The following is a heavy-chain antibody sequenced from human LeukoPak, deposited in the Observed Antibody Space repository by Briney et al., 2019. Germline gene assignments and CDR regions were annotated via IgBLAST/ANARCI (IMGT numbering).Heavy chain of an antibody. D-gene: IGHD3-16*01. CDR2: ISSSSSFI. J-gene: IGHJ5*02. V-gene: IGHV3-48*02. Sequence: PGGSLRLSCAASGFTFSSYSMNWVRQAPGKGLEWVSYISSSSSFIYCADSVKGRFTISRDNAKNSLLLQMNSLRDEDTAVYYCAGGPPPFFDPGGQGARATVS. CDR3: AGGPPPFFDP. CDR1: GFTFSSYS.